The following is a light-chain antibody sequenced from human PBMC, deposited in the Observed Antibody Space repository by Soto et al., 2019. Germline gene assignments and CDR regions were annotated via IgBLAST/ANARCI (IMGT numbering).Light chain of an antibody. CDR3: QQRNKWPPVT. Sequence: EIVLTQSPGTLSLSPGERATLSCRASQSVSSSYLAWYQQKPGQAPRLLIYGASSRATGIPDRFSGSGSGKDFTLNIRRLEPEDLAVYYCQQRNKWPPVTFAGGTKVDIK. V-gene: IGKV3D-20*02. CDR1: QSVSSSY. CDR2: GAS. J-gene: IGKJ4*01.